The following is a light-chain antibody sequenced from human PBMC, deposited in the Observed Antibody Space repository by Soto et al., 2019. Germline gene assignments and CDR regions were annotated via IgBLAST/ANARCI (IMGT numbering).Light chain of an antibody. V-gene: IGKV3-11*01. Sequence: EIVLTQSPATLSLSPGERATLSCRASQDITTYLAWYQHRPGQGPRLLIYEASKRATGIPARFSGSWSGTDFTLTISSLEPEDFGVYYCQQRHTWPTTFGGGAKVEI. CDR2: EAS. CDR1: QDITTY. CDR3: QQRHTWPTT. J-gene: IGKJ4*01.